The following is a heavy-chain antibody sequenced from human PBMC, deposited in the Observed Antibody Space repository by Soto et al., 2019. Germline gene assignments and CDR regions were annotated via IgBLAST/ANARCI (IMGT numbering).Heavy chain of an antibody. CDR2: INHSGST. V-gene: IGHV4-34*01. Sequence: PSETLSLTCAVYGGSFSGYYWTWIRQPPGTGLEWIGEINHSGSTNYNPSLKSRVTISVDTSKNQFSLKLSSVTAADTAVYYCARLEGSGSYYHRHFDYWGQGTLVTVSS. D-gene: IGHD3-10*01. J-gene: IGHJ4*02. CDR3: ARLEGSGSYYHRHFDY. CDR1: GGSFSGYY.